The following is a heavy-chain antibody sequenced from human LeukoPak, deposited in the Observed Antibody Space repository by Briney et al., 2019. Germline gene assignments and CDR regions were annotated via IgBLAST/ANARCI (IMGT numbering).Heavy chain of an antibody. Sequence: SVKVSCKASGGTFSSYAISWVRQAPGRGLEWMGRIIPIFGIANYAQKLQGRVTITADKSTSTAYMELSSLRSEDTAVYYCASRYSGYDGEVDYWGQGTLVTVSS. CDR1: GGTFSSYA. CDR2: IIPIFGIA. CDR3: ASRYSGYDGEVDY. D-gene: IGHD5-12*01. V-gene: IGHV1-69*04. J-gene: IGHJ4*02.